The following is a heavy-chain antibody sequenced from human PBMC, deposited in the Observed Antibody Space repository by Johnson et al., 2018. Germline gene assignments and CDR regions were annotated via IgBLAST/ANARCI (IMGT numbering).Heavy chain of an antibody. CDR1: GYSFTSYW. D-gene: IGHD5-24*01. J-gene: IGHJ3*02. Sequence: VQLVESGAEVKKPGESXKISCKGSGYSFTSYWIGWVRQMPGKGLEWMGIIYPGAPDTRYRPSFQGRVTISAAKSISTAYLQWSSLKAADTAKYYCARLGSERATNPNAFDIWGQGTMVTVSS. V-gene: IGHV5-51*03. CDR3: ARLGSERATNPNAFDI. CDR2: IYPGAPDT.